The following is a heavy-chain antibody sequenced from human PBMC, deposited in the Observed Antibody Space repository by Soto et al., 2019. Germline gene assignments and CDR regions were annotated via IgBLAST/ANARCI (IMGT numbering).Heavy chain of an antibody. J-gene: IGHJ5*02. D-gene: IGHD3-10*01. CDR3: AKARGVSSARLITWFDP. V-gene: IGHV1-2*04. Sequence: QVQLIQSGAEARKPGASVKVSCKASGYTFIGYYIHWIRQAPGQGLEWMGYINPQTGAPTYAQKFTGSVTMTRDTTIRTAYMELKPLTPDNTAVYYCAKARGVSSARLITWFDPWGQGTVVSVSS. CDR1: GYTFIGYY. CDR2: INPQTGAP.